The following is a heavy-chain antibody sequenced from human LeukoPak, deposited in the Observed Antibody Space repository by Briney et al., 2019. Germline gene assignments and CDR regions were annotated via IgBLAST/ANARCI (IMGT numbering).Heavy chain of an antibody. CDR1: GGSISSGGYY. J-gene: IGHJ6*02. Sequence: SQTLSLTCTVSGGSISSGGYYWSWIRQPPGKGLEWIGYIYYSGSTYYNPSLKSRVTISVDTSKNQFSLKLSSVTAADTAVYYCARDRLIGSYYGEPYYYYYGMDVWGQGTTVTVSS. CDR3: ARDRLIGSYYGEPYYYYYGMDV. V-gene: IGHV4-31*03. D-gene: IGHD1-26*01. CDR2: IYYSGST.